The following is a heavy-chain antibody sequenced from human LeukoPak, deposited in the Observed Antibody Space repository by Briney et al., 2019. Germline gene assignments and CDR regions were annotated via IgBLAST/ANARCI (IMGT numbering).Heavy chain of an antibody. CDR1: GGTFSSYA. V-gene: IGHV1-69*13. Sequence: GASVKVSCKASGGTFSSYAISWVRQAPGQGLEWMGGIIPIFGTANYAQKFQGRVTITADESTSTAYMELSSLRSEDTAVYYCATYYDRAMDVWGQGTTVTVSS. D-gene: IGHD3-22*01. CDR2: IIPIFGTA. CDR3: ATYYDRAMDV. J-gene: IGHJ6*02.